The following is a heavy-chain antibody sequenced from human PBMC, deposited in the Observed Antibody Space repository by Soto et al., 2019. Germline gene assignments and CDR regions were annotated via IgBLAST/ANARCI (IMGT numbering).Heavy chain of an antibody. J-gene: IGHJ5*02. CDR1: GYTFTSYA. Sequence: ASVKVSCKASGYTFTSYAMHWVRQAPGQRLEWMGWINAGNGNTKYSQKFQGRVIITRDTSASTAYMELSSLRSEDTAVYYCARDTLYDSSGYYYVGYNWFDPWGQGTLVTVSS. CDR2: INAGNGNT. V-gene: IGHV1-3*01. CDR3: ARDTLYDSSGYYYVGYNWFDP. D-gene: IGHD3-22*01.